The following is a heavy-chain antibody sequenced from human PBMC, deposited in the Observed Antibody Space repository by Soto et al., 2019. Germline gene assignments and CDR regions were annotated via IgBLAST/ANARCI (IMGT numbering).Heavy chain of an antibody. V-gene: IGHV3-23*01. J-gene: IGHJ3*02. Sequence: GGSLRLSCAASGFTFSSYAMSWVRQAPGKGLEWVSAISGSGGSTYYADSVKGRFTISRDNSKNTLYLQMNSLRAEDTAVYYCANLRITMTVVVLDAFDIWGQGTMVTV. D-gene: IGHD3-22*01. CDR1: GFTFSSYA. CDR2: ISGSGGST. CDR3: ANLRITMTVVVLDAFDI.